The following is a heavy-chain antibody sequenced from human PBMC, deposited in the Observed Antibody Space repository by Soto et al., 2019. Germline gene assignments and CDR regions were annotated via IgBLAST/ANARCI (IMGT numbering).Heavy chain of an antibody. CDR2: ISYDGSNK. CDR1: GFTFSSYA. CDR3: ARVPSSSGRAHFDY. V-gene: IGHV3-30-3*01. J-gene: IGHJ4*02. Sequence: QVQLVESGGGVVQPGRSLRLSCAASGFTFSSYAMHWVRQAPGKGLEWVAVISYDGSNKYYADSVKGRFTISRDNSKNPLHLQMNSLRAEDTAVYYCARVPSSSGRAHFDYWGQGTLVTVSS. D-gene: IGHD2-15*01.